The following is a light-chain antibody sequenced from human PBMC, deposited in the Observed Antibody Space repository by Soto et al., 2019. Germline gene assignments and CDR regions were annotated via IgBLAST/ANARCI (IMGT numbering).Light chain of an antibody. V-gene: IGKV3-15*01. J-gene: IGKJ4*01. Sequence: EIVGTQSPATLSVSPVERATLSCMASQGIGSTLAWYQQKPGQTPRLLIYGASTRATGVPARFSGSGSGTEFTLTINSLQSEDFAVYYCQRYNNWPLTFGGGTKV. CDR3: QRYNNWPLT. CDR2: GAS. CDR1: QGIGST.